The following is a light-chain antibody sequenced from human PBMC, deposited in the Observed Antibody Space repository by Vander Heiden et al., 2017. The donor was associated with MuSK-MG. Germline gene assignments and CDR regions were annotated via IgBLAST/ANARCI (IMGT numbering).Light chain of an antibody. CDR3: QQHYSAPFT. J-gene: IGKJ3*01. V-gene: IGKV4-1*01. Sequence: DIVMTAPTEPLAVSVGEEATMNCKSSQGVLYSSNDRNYLAWYQQKPVQSPKLLIYSASTRESGVPDRFSGSGSGTDFTLTISSLQAEDVAVYYCQQHYSAPFTFGHGTKVDIK. CDR1: QGVLYSSNDRNY. CDR2: SAS.